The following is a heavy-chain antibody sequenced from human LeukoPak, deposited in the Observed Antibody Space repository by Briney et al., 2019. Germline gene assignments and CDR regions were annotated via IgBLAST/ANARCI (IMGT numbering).Heavy chain of an antibody. CDR1: GFTFSSYG. Sequence: GGTLRLSCAASGFTFSSYGMSWVRQAPGKGLEWVSAISGSGGSTYYADSVKGRFTISRDNSKNTLYLQMNSLRAEDTAVYYCAKAKWWFGGPGGDAFDIWGQGTMVTVSS. J-gene: IGHJ3*02. V-gene: IGHV3-23*01. CDR2: ISGSGGST. D-gene: IGHD3-10*01. CDR3: AKAKWWFGGPGGDAFDI.